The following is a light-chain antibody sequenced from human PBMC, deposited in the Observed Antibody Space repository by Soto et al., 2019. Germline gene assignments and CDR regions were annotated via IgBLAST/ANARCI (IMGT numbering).Light chain of an antibody. CDR2: DAS. CDR1: QSVRRY. J-gene: IGKJ5*01. Sequence: IVLTQSPATLSLSPGERATLSCRASQSVRRYLAWYQQKPGQAPRLLIYDASTRATGIPARFSGSGSETDFTLTITSLEPEDFAVYYCQQRNNWPPITFGQGTRLENK. CDR3: QQRNNWPPIT. V-gene: IGKV3-11*01.